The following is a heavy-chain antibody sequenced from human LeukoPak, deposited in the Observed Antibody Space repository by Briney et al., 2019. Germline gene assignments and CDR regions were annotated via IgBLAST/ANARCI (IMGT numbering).Heavy chain of an antibody. J-gene: IGHJ3*02. D-gene: IGHD6-6*01. CDR3: ARVLNEGQLVRAFDI. CDR2: IYTSGST. Sequence: PSETLSLTCTVSGGSISSYYWSWIRQPAGKGLEWIGRIYTSGSTNYNPSLKSRVTMSVDTSKNQFSLKLSSVTAADTAVYYCARVLNEGQLVRAFDIWGQGTMVTVSS. V-gene: IGHV4-4*07. CDR1: GGSISSYY.